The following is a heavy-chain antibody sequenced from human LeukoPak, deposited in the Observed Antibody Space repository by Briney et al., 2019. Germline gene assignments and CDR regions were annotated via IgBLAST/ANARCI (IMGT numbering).Heavy chain of an antibody. CDR1: KFIFSSYK. CDR2: ISPDSTYT. D-gene: IGHD2-2*01. Sequence: PGESLRLSCAASKFIFSSYKMNWVRQAPGKGLEWVSSISPDSTYTSYTDSVKGRFTVSRDNAKNSLYLQLNSLRVDDTAVYFCARDGPRYCSSTNCRRFALDLWGQGTLVTVSS. V-gene: IGHV3-21*01. CDR3: ARDGPRYCSSTNCRRFALDL. J-gene: IGHJ3*01.